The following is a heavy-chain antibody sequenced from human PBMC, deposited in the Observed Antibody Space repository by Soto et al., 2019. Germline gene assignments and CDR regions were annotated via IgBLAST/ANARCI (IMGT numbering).Heavy chain of an antibody. CDR2: IKTDGSST. Sequence: EVQLVESGGGLVQPGGSLRLSCAASGFTFSSYWMHWVRQAPGKGLVWVSRIKTDGSSTSYADSVRGRFTISRDNAKNTLYLQMNSLRDEDTAVYYCARGIRNYYGTDVWGQGTTVSVSS. CDR3: ARGIRNYYGTDV. CDR1: GFTFSSYW. J-gene: IGHJ6*02. D-gene: IGHD5-18*01. V-gene: IGHV3-74*01.